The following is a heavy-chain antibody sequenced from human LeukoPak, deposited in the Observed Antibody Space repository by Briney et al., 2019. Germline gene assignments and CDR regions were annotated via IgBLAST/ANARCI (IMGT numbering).Heavy chain of an antibody. J-gene: IGHJ4*02. Sequence: GGSLRLSCAASGFTFSSYGIHWVSQAPGKGLEWVAVIWYDGSNKYYAESVKGRFTISRDNSKNTLYLQMNGLRAEDTAVYYCAKEAYIEMATITPDYWGQGTLVTVSS. CDR1: GFTFSSYG. CDR2: IWYDGSNK. V-gene: IGHV3-33*06. D-gene: IGHD5-24*01. CDR3: AKEAYIEMATITPDY.